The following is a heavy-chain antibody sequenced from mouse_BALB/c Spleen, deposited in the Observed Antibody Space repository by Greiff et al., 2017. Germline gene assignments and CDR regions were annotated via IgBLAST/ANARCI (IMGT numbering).Heavy chain of an antibody. CDR1: GFTFTDYY. J-gene: IGHJ3*01. Sequence: EVKLVESGGGLVQPGGSLRLSCATSGFTFTDYYMSWVRQPPGKALEWLGFIRNKANGYTTEYSASVKGRFTISRDNSQSILYLQMNTLRAEDSATYYCARDIWDSAWFAYWGQGTLVTVSA. D-gene: IGHD4-1*01. CDR3: ARDIWDSAWFAY. V-gene: IGHV7-3*02. CDR2: IRNKANGYTT.